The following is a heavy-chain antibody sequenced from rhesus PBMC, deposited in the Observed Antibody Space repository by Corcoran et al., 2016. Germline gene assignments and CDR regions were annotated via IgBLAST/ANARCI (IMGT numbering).Heavy chain of an antibody. CDR2: IASDGTKK. Sequence: EVQLVESGGGLVQPGGSLRLSCAGSGFTFNTYGLHWVRQAPGEGLDWVAVIASDGTKKAGADSVKDRFTVSRDNSKNVVYLQMNNLKLDDTALYYCTRFDYWGRGVLVTVSS. V-gene: IGHV3-54*02. J-gene: IGHJ4*01. CDR1: GFTFNTYG. CDR3: TRFDY.